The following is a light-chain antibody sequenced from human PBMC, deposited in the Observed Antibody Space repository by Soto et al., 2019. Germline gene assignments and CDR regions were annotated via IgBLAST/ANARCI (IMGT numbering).Light chain of an antibody. V-gene: IGKV3-11*01. CDR2: DAS. CDR1: QSVSSY. CDR3: QKRSNSIS. Sequence: EIVLTQSPATLSLSPGERATLSCRASQSVSSYLAWYQQKPGQAPRLLIYDASNRATGIPARFSGSGSGTDFTITICRLEPEDFAVYYCQKRSNSISFCQGTRLEIK. J-gene: IGKJ5*01.